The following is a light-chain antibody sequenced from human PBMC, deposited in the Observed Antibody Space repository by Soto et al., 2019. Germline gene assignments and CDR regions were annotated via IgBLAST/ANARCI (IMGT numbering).Light chain of an antibody. J-gene: IGLJ2*01. V-gene: IGLV1-47*01. CDR3: SAWDDKLRGRA. CDR2: NNR. Sequence: QSVLPQSPSASGTPGQRVSISCSGSSSNIGNNYVYWYHQLPGTAPKLIIYNNRQRPSGVPDRFSGSKAGTSASLAISGLRSEDEGDYYCSAWDDKLRGRAFGGGTKLTVL. CDR1: SSNIGNNY.